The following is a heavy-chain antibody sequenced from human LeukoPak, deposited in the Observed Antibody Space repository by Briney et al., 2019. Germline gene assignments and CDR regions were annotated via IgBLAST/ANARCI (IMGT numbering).Heavy chain of an antibody. D-gene: IGHD4-11*01. CDR3: AIDRATVTNDYWFDP. V-gene: IGHV4-34*01. Sequence: KPSETLSLTCAVYGGSFSGYYWSWIRQPPGKGLEWIGEINHSGSTNYNPSLKSRVTISVDTSKNQFSLKLSSVTAADTAVYYCAIDRATVTNDYWFDPWGQGTLVTVSS. J-gene: IGHJ5*02. CDR1: GGSFSGYY. CDR2: INHSGST.